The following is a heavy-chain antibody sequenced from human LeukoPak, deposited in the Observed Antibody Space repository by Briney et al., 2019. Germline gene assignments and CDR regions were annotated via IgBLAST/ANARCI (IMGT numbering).Heavy chain of an antibody. CDR3: ARKAVTQYYLDY. CDR2: IWYDGSNK. V-gene: IGHV3-33*01. D-gene: IGHD2-21*02. CDR1: GFTFSSYG. Sequence: GGSLRLSCAASGFTFSSYGMHWVRQAPGKGLEWVAVIWYDGSNKYYADSVKGRFTISRDNSKNTLYLQMNSLRAEDTAVYYCARKAVTQYYLDYWGQGTLVTVSS. J-gene: IGHJ4*02.